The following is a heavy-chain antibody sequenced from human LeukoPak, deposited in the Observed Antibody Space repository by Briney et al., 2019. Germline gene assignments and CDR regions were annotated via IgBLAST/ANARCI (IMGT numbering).Heavy chain of an antibody. D-gene: IGHD4-17*01. Sequence: SETPSLTCAVYGGSFSGYYWSWIRQPPGKGLEWIGEINHSGSTNYNPSLKSRVTISVDTSKNQFSLKLSSVTAADTAVYYCAVDNYGFDYWGQGTLVTVSS. V-gene: IGHV4-34*01. CDR1: GGSFSGYY. J-gene: IGHJ4*02. CDR2: INHSGST. CDR3: AVDNYGFDY.